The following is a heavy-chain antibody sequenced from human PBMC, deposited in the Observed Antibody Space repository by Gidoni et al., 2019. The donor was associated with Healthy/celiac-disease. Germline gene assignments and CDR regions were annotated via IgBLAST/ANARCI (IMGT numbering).Heavy chain of an antibody. CDR3: ARDPGPYGDYGGGYYFDY. CDR1: GYTFTSYY. Sequence: QVQLLQSGAEVKKPGASVKVSCKASGYTFTSYYMHGVRQAPGQGLEWMGIIKPSGGSTSYAQKFQGRVTMTRDTSTSTVYMELSSLRSEDTAVYYCARDPGPYGDYGGGYYFDYWGQGTLVTVSS. J-gene: IGHJ4*02. V-gene: IGHV1-46*01. D-gene: IGHD4-17*01. CDR2: IKPSGGST.